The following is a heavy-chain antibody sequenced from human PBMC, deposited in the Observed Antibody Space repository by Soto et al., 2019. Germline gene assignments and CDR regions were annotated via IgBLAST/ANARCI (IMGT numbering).Heavy chain of an antibody. D-gene: IGHD1-20*01. Sequence: QVQLQESGPGLVKSSQTLSLTCTVSGGSISSGGYYWSWIRQHPGKRLEWLGYIYYSRSTYDNPSLKSRVTITVDTSKNQFSLKLSSVTAADTAVYYCARVITGTTCSFDIWGQGTMVTVAS. CDR3: ARVITGTTCSFDI. CDR2: IYYSRST. V-gene: IGHV4-31*03. J-gene: IGHJ3*02. CDR1: GGSISSGGYY.